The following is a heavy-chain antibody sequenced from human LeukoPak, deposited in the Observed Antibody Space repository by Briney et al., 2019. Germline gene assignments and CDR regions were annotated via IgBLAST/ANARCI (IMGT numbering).Heavy chain of an antibody. D-gene: IGHD4-17*01. Sequence: GGSLRLSCAASGFTFSSYSMNWVRQAPGKGLEWVSSISSSSSYIYYADSVKGRFAISGDNAKNSLYLQMNSLRAEDTAVYYCASSDYGFVRTVRYWGQGTLVTVSS. V-gene: IGHV3-21*01. J-gene: IGHJ4*02. CDR3: ASSDYGFVRTVRY. CDR2: ISSSSSYI. CDR1: GFTFSSYS.